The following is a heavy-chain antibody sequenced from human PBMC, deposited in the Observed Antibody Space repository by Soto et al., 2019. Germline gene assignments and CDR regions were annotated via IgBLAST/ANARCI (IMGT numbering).Heavy chain of an antibody. CDR3: TSQAAIIAAAGTRYYYYGMDV. Sequence: PGGSLRLSCAASGFTLSGSAIHWVRQASGKGLEWVGRIRSKANSYATAYAASVKGRFTISRDDSKNTAYLQMNSLKTEDTAVYYCTSQAAIIAAAGTRYYYYGMDVWGQGTTVTVSS. D-gene: IGHD6-13*01. J-gene: IGHJ6*02. CDR2: IRSKANSYAT. V-gene: IGHV3-73*01. CDR1: GFTLSGSA.